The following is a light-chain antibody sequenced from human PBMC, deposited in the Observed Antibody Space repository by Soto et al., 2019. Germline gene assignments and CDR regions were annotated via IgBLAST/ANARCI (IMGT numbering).Light chain of an antibody. J-gene: IGLJ2*01. CDR3: CSYTDIALDVV. V-gene: IGLV2-14*01. CDR2: DVT. CDR1: SSDIGDYDY. Sequence: QSVLTQPPSASGNPGQRVTISCTGTSSDIGDYDYVSWYQHLPGKAPKLLIFDVTHRPSGVSDRFSGSKSGNTASLTISGVRPEDEADYYCCSYTDIALDVVFGGGTKVTVL.